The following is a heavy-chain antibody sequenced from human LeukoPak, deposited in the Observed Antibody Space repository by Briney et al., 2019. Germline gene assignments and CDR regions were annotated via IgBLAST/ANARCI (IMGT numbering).Heavy chain of an antibody. CDR2: IIPNSGGT. D-gene: IGHD2-15*01. V-gene: IGHV1-2*02. CDR3: TRGVLLQDRGAFDI. Sequence: ASVKVSCKASGYAFSVYWIHWVRLVPGQGLEWMGWIIPNSGGTRFAEKFQGRVTMTRDTSISTVYMELSSLNSGDTAVYYCTRGVLLQDRGAFDIWGQGTMVTVSS. J-gene: IGHJ3*02. CDR1: GYAFSVYW.